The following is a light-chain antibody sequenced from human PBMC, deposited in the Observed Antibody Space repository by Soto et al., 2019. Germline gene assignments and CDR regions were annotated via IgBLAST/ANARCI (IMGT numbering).Light chain of an antibody. Sequence: EIVLTQSPVTLSLSPGERATLSCRASQSISSSLAWYQQKPGPAPRLLIYNAANRATGIPARFSGSGSGTDFTLTISSLEPEDFAVYYCQQRSNWPRTFGQGTKVEIK. CDR2: NAA. V-gene: IGKV3-11*01. CDR1: QSISSS. CDR3: QQRSNWPRT. J-gene: IGKJ1*01.